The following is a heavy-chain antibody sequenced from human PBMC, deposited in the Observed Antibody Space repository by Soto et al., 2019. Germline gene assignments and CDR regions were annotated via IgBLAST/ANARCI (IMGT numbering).Heavy chain of an antibody. Sequence: EVQLLESGGGLVQPGGSLRLSCAASGFTFSCYAMSWVHQAPGKGLEWVSAISGSGGSTYYADSVKGRFTISRDNSKNTLYLQMNSLRAEDTAVYYCARRSSGWYFDYWGQGTLVTVSS. V-gene: IGHV3-23*01. CDR1: GFTFSCYA. CDR2: ISGSGGST. J-gene: IGHJ4*02. D-gene: IGHD6-19*01. CDR3: ARRSSGWYFDY.